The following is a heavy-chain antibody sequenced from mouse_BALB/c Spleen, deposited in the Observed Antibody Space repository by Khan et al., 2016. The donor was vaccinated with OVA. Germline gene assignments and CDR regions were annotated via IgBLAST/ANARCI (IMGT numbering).Heavy chain of an antibody. V-gene: IGHV9-3-1*01. CDR2: INTYTGEP. Sequence: QVQLQQSGPELKKPGETVKISCKASGYTFTNYGMNWVKQAPGKGLKWMGWINTYTGEPTYADDFKGRFAFSLETSASTAYLQINNLKNEDTAKYFCARMKPYWYFDLWGAWTTVTVSS. CDR1: GYTFTNYG. CDR3: ARMKPYWYFDL. J-gene: IGHJ1*01.